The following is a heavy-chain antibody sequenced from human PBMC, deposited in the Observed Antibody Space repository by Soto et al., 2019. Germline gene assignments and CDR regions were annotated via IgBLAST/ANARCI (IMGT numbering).Heavy chain of an antibody. J-gene: IGHJ4*02. CDR2: IVVGSGNT. Sequence: ASVKVSCKASGFTFTSSAMQWVRQARGQRLEWIGWIVVGSGNTNYAQKFQERVTMTRNTSTSTAYMELSSLRSEDTAVYYCARGRRYCSSTSCLLGLFSSELPKKKGYYFDYWGQGTLVTVSS. V-gene: IGHV1-58*02. CDR3: ARGRRYCSSTSCLLGLFSSELPKKKGYYFDY. CDR1: GFTFTSSA. D-gene: IGHD2-2*01.